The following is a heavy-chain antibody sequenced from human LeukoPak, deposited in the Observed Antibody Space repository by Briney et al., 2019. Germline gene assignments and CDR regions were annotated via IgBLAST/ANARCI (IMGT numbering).Heavy chain of an antibody. CDR2: IYYSGST. CDR1: GGSISSSSYY. V-gene: IGHV4-39*07. CDR3: ARGGCSGGSCYPPGYFDY. J-gene: IGHJ4*02. Sequence: SETLSLTCTVSGGSISSSSYYWGWIRQPPGKGLEWIGSIYYSGSTYYNPSLKSRVTISVDTSKNQFSLKLSSVTAADTAVYYCARGGCSGGSCYPPGYFDYWGQGTLVTVSS. D-gene: IGHD2-15*01.